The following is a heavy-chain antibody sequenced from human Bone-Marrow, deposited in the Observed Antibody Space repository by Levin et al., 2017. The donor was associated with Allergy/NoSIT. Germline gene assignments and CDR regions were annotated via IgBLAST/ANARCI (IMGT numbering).Heavy chain of an antibody. CDR2: FYHSGST. Sequence: SETLSLTCAVSGDSITSGGYSWNWIRQPPGKGLEWIGVFYHSGSTYYTPSLKSRVTISEDRSKNQFSLKLTSMTAADTAVYYCARGKHRTIFGVVTQYYFDFWGQGIMVTVSS. V-gene: IGHV4-30-2*01. J-gene: IGHJ4*02. CDR1: GDSITSGGYS. D-gene: IGHD3-3*01. CDR3: ARGKHRTIFGVVTQYYFDF.